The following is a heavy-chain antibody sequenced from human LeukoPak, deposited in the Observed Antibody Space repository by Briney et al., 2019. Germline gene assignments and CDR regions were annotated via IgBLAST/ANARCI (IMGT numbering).Heavy chain of an antibody. CDR1: GYTFTGYY. Sequence: GASVKVSCKASGYTFTGYYMHWVRQAPGQGLEWMGWINPNSGGTNYAQKFQGRVTMTTDTSISTAYMELSRLRSDDTAVYYCARSYYGSGSYYTGSYWGQGTLVTVSS. D-gene: IGHD3-10*01. J-gene: IGHJ4*02. CDR2: INPNSGGT. V-gene: IGHV1-2*02. CDR3: ARSYYGSGSYYTGSY.